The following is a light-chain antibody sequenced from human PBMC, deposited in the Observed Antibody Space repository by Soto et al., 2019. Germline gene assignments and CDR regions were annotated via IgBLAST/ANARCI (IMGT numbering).Light chain of an antibody. V-gene: IGLV1-51*02. CDR3: GTWDSSLSSYV. J-gene: IGLJ1*01. CDR1: SPNIGNNY. Sequence: VLTQPPSVSAAPGQKVTISFSGNSPNIGNNYVSWYQQLPGTAPKLLIYENNKRPSGIPDRFSGSKSGTSATLGITGLQTGDEADYYCGTWDSSLSSYVFGTGTKVTVL. CDR2: ENN.